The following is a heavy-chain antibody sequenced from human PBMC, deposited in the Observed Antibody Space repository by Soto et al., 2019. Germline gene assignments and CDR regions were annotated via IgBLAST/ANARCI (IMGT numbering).Heavy chain of an antibody. CDR2: ISSSGGST. CDR1: GFTFSSYA. J-gene: IGHJ4*02. V-gene: IGHV3-23*01. CDR3: AKCSSTSCYADRFDY. D-gene: IGHD2-2*01. Sequence: AGGSLRLSCAASGFTFSSYAMSWVRQAPGKGLGWVSAISSSGGSTYYADSVKGRFTISRDNSKNTLYLQMNSLRAEDTAVYYCAKCSSTSCYADRFDYWGQGTLVTVSS.